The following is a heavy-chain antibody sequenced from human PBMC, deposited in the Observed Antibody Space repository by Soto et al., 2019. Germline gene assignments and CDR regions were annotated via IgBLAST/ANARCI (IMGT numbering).Heavy chain of an antibody. CDR2: IWYDGSNK. V-gene: IGHV3-33*01. D-gene: IGHD3-10*01. CDR3: ARDPARSGSYYYYGMDV. Sequence: GGSLRLSCAASGFTFSSYGMHWVRQAPGKGLEWVAVIWYDGSNKYYADSVKGRFTISRDNSKNTLYLQMNSLRAEDTAVYYCARDPARSGSYYYYGMDVWGQGTTVTVSS. CDR1: GFTFSSYG. J-gene: IGHJ6*02.